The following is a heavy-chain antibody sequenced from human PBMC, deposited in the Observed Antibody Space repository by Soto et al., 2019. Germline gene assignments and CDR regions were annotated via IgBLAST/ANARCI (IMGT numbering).Heavy chain of an antibody. Sequence: GGSLRLSCAASGFTFSSYAMSWVRQAPGKGLEWVSAISGSGGSTYYADSVKGRFTISRDNSKNTLYLQMNSLRAEDTAVYYCAKDLLLAVAGAPFDYWGQGTLVTVSS. CDR2: ISGSGGST. J-gene: IGHJ4*02. CDR3: AKDLLLAVAGAPFDY. V-gene: IGHV3-23*01. D-gene: IGHD6-19*01. CDR1: GFTFSSYA.